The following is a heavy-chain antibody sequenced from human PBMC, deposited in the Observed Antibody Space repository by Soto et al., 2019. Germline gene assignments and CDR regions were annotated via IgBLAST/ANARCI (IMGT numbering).Heavy chain of an antibody. CDR3: ARDRVPAAPLYYYYGMDV. Sequence: ASVKDSCEAAGYSFTSDGISWVRQAPGQGLEWMGWISAYNGNTNYAQKLQGRVTMTTDTSTSTAYMELRSLRSDDTAVYYCARDRVPAAPLYYYYGMDVWGQGTTVTVSS. D-gene: IGHD2-2*01. J-gene: IGHJ6*02. CDR2: ISAYNGNT. V-gene: IGHV1-18*04. CDR1: GYSFTSDG.